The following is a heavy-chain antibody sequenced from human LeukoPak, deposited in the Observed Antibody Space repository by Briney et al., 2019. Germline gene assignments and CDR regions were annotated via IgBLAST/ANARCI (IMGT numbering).Heavy chain of an antibody. J-gene: IGHJ6*03. CDR2: IIPIFGTT. V-gene: IGHV1-69*06. CDR3: ARVVGLTGYSSNWYSGYYYYMDV. D-gene: IGHD6-13*01. Sequence: EASVKVSCKTSGGTFSSYAITWVRQNPGQGLEWMGGIIPIFGTTNYAQKFQDRVTITADKSTSTAYMKLSSLRSEDTAVYYCARVVGLTGYSSNWYSGYYYYMDVWGKGTTVTVSS. CDR1: GGTFSSYA.